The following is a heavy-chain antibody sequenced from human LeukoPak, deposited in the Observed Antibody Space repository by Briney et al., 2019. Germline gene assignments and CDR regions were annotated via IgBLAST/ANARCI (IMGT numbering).Heavy chain of an antibody. V-gene: IGHV4-34*01. J-gene: IGHJ2*01. Sequence: SETLSLTCAVYGGSFSGYYWSWIRQPPGKGLEWIGEINHSGSTNYNPSLKSRVTISVDTSKNQFSLKLSSVTAADTAVYYCASLTPRKTGFAYWYFDLWGRGTLVTASS. CDR2: INHSGST. CDR3: ASLTPRKTGFAYWYFDL. CDR1: GGSFSGYY. D-gene: IGHD1-1*01.